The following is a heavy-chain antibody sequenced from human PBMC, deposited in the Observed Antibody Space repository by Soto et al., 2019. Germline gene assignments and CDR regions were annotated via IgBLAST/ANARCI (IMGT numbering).Heavy chain of an antibody. CDR1: GYTFTSYG. CDR3: ARALGYSGYAGMDV. V-gene: IGHV1-18*01. Sequence: ASVKVSCKASGYTFTSYGISWVRQAPGQGLEWMGWISPDNGNTNYAQKLQGRVTITTDTSTSTAYMELRSLRSDDTAVYYCARALGYSGYAGMDVWGQGTTVTVSS. CDR2: ISPDNGNT. J-gene: IGHJ6*02. D-gene: IGHD5-12*01.